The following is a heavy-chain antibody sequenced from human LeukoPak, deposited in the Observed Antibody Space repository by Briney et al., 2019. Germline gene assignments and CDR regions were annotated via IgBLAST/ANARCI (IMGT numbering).Heavy chain of an antibody. CDR1: GGSFSGYY. D-gene: IGHD3-22*01. CDR3: ARGRPYYYDSSDYHLSYYYYGMDV. Sequence: SETLSLTCAVYGGSFSGYYWSWIRQPPGKGLEWIGEINHSGSTNYNPSLKSRVTISVDTSKNQFSLKLSSVTAADTAVYYCARGRPYYYDSSDYHLSYYYYGMDVWGQGTTVTVSS. J-gene: IGHJ6*02. V-gene: IGHV4-34*01. CDR2: INHSGST.